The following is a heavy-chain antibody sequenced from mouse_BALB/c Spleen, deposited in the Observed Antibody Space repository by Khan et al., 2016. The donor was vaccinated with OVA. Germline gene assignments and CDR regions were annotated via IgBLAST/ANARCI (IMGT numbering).Heavy chain of an antibody. Sequence: QVQLKESGPGLVAPSQSLSITCTVSGFSLTSYGVHWVRQPPGKGLEWLGVIWAGGSTNYNSALMSRRSISKDNSKSQVFLTMNSLQTYDTAMYYFARLEDIWGQGTTLTVSS. CDR2: IWAGGST. V-gene: IGHV2-9*02. J-gene: IGHJ2*01. CDR1: GFSLTSYG. D-gene: IGHD1-3*01. CDR3: ARLEDI.